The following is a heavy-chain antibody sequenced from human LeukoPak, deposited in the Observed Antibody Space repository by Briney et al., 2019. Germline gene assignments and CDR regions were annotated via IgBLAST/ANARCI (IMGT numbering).Heavy chain of an antibody. CDR2: IIPIFGTA. CDR1: GGTFSSYA. D-gene: IGHD3-22*01. J-gene: IGHJ4*02. CDR3: ARSRFYYYDSSGYYPFDY. Sequence: ASVKVSCKASGGTFSSYAISWVRQAPGQGLEWMGGIIPIFGTANYAQKFQGRVTITADESTSTAYMELSSLRSEDTAVYYCARSRFYYYDSSGYYPFDYWGQGTLVTVSS. V-gene: IGHV1-69*13.